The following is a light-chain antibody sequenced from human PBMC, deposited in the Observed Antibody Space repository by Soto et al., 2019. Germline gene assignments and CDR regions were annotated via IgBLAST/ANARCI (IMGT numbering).Light chain of an antibody. Sequence: EIVMTQSPATLSVSPGERATLSCRASQSVSSNLAWYQQKPGQAPRLLIYGASTRATGIPARFSGSGSGTEFTLTISSLQSEDFAVYYCQQYNGAGDFFGPGTKVDIK. J-gene: IGKJ3*01. CDR1: QSVSSN. V-gene: IGKV3-15*01. CDR2: GAS. CDR3: QQYNGAGDF.